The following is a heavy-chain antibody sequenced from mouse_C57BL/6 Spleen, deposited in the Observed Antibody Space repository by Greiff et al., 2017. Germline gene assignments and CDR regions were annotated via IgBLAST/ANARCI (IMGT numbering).Heavy chain of an antibody. CDR1: GYSFTDYN. J-gene: IGHJ2*01. Sequence: EVQLQQSGPELVKPGASVKISCKASGYSFTDYNMNWVKQSNGKSLEWIGVINPNYGTTSYNQKFKGKATLTVDQSSRTAYMQLNSLTSEDSAVYYCASLYYYGSRRGHFDYWGQGTTLTVSS. V-gene: IGHV1-39*01. CDR2: INPNYGTT. CDR3: ASLYYYGSRRGHFDY. D-gene: IGHD1-1*01.